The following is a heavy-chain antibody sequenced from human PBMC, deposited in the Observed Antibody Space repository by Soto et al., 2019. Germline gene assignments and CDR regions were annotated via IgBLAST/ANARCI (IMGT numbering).Heavy chain of an antibody. D-gene: IGHD3-22*01. CDR3: ARAVYYDSSGFRGGAFDI. J-gene: IGHJ3*02. Sequence: QVQLVESGGGVVQPGRSLRLYCTASGFTFSSYGMCWVRQALGKGLEWVAVISYDGNNKYYADSVKGRFSISRDNSKNTLLLQMNSLRAEDTAVYNCARAVYYDSSGFRGGAFDIWGQGTIVTVSS. CDR2: ISYDGNNK. CDR1: GFTFSSYG. V-gene: IGHV3-30*03.